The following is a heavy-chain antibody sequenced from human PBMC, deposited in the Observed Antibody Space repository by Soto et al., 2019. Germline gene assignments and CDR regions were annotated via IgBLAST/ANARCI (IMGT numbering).Heavy chain of an antibody. CDR2: IYYSGST. J-gene: IGHJ4*02. D-gene: IGHD6-13*01. Sequence: PSETLSLTCTVSGGSISNDYLSWVRQPPGKGLEWIGYIYYSGSTNYNPSLKSRVTISVDTSKNQFSLKLSSVTAADTAVYYCARSGGYSSSWYWGAFDYWGQGTLVTVSS. CDR1: GGSISNDY. V-gene: IGHV4-59*01. CDR3: ARSGGYSSSWYWGAFDY.